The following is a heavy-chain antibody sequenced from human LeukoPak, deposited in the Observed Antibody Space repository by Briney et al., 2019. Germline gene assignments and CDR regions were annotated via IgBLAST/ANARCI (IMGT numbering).Heavy chain of an antibody. Sequence: PGGSLRLSCAASGFIFSNYWMYWVRQAPGKGLVWVSRINSDGTSTTYADSVKGRFTISRDNAKNTLFLQMNSLRAEDTAVYYCARGEMTTISYFDYWGQGTLVTVSS. D-gene: IGHD5-24*01. V-gene: IGHV3-74*01. J-gene: IGHJ4*02. CDR2: INSDGTST. CDR1: GFIFSNYW. CDR3: ARGEMTTISYFDY.